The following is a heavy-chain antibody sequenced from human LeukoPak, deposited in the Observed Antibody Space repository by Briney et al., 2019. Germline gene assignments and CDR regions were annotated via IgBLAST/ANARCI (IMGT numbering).Heavy chain of an antibody. J-gene: IGHJ4*02. CDR1: GFTFTSFA. D-gene: IGHD1-14*01. V-gene: IGHV3-64D*06. CDR2: ISSSGSNI. Sequence: GGSLRLSCSASGFTFTSFAMHWVSQAPRKGLEYVSAISSSGSNIFYADSVKGRFTISRDNSKSTLYLQMSGLRTDDTAVYYCVRDLRGVEPPPPHQKYWGQGTLVTVSS. CDR3: VRDLRGVEPPPPHQKY.